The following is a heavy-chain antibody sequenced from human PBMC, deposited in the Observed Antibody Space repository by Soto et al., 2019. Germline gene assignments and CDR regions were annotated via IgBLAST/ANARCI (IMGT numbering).Heavy chain of an antibody. V-gene: IGHV3-66*01. CDR3: ATTPTITTNFDY. CDR1: GFTVSGTY. Sequence: EVQLIESGGGLVQPGGSLRLSCAASGFTVSGTYMNWLRQFPEKGLEWVSTIYPAGDTHYADSVRGRFTISRDTSKNTLFLQMDSLRGEDTAVYYCATTPTITTNFDYWGQGTLITVS. J-gene: IGHJ4*02. D-gene: IGHD3-22*01. CDR2: IYPAGDT.